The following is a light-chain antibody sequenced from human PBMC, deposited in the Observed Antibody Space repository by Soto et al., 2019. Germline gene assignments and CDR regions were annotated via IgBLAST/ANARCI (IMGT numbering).Light chain of an antibody. CDR3: QQYNSWPLT. V-gene: IGKV1-5*03. CDR1: QSISSW. J-gene: IGKJ4*01. Sequence: DIQMTQSPSTLSASVGDRVTITCRASQSISSWLAWYQQKPGKAPKLLIYKASSLESGVPSRFSGSGSETEFTLTISSLQPDDFATYYCQQYNSWPLTFGGGTEVEIK. CDR2: KAS.